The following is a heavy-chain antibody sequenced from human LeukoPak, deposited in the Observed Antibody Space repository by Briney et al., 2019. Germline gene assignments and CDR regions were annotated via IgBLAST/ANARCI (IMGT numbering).Heavy chain of an antibody. CDR1: GGSFSGYY. CDR2: INHSGST. CDR3: ARFDGP. J-gene: IGHJ5*02. V-gene: IGHV4-34*01. Sequence: SETLSLTCAVYGGSFSGYYWSWIRQPPGKGLEWIGEINHSGSTYYNPSLKSRVTISVDTSKNQFSLKLSSVTAADTAVYYCARFDGPWGQGTLVTASS.